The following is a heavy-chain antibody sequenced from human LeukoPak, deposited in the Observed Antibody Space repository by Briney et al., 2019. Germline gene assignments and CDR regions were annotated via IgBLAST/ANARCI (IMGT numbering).Heavy chain of an antibody. V-gene: IGHV4-34*01. CDR3: ARSSVLRAWYYFDY. CDR2: INHSGST. Sequence: SETLSLTCTVSGGSISSYYWSWIRQPPGKGLEWIGEINHSGSTNYNPSLKSRVTISVDTSKNQFSLKLSSATAADTAVYYCARSSVLRAWYYFDYWGQGTLVTVSS. CDR1: GGSISSYY. D-gene: IGHD2-8*02. J-gene: IGHJ4*02.